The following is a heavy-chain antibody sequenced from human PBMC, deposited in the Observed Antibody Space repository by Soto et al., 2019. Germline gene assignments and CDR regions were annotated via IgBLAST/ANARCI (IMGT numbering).Heavy chain of an antibody. CDR3: TTLGLYGRIDP. J-gene: IGHJ5*02. D-gene: IGHD4-17*01. CDR1: GFTFSNAW. CDR2: IKSKTDGGTT. V-gene: IGHV3-15*07. Sequence: EVQLVEAGGGLGKPGGSLRLSCAASGFTFSNAWVNWVRQAPGKGLEWVGRIKSKTDGGTTDYAAPVKGRFTISRDDSTTTRYMQMNSLKTEDPAVYYCTTLGLYGRIDPWGQGTLVTVSS.